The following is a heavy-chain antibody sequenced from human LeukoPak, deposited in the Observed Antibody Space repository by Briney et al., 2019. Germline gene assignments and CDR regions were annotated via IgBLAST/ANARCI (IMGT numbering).Heavy chain of an antibody. CDR1: GFTFSSYA. D-gene: IGHD6-19*01. J-gene: IGHJ4*02. Sequence: GGSLRLSCVASGFTFSSYAMSWVRQAPGKGLEWVSGISGSGGRTYYADSVKGRFTISRDNTKNTLFLQMNSLRAEDTAVYYCAKVTYSSGWYPFFDYWGQGTLVTVSS. CDR2: ISGSGGRT. CDR3: AKVTYSSGWYPFFDY. V-gene: IGHV3-23*01.